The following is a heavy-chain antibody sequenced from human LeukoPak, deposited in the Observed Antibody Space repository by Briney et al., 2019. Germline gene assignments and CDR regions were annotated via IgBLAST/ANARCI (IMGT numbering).Heavy chain of an antibody. J-gene: IGHJ3*02. CDR2: IFYSGST. CDR1: GGSISSSSYY. CDR3: ARFYDSSDYWEGAFDI. V-gene: IGHV4-39*01. Sequence: SETLSLTCTVSGGSISSSSYYWGWIRQPPGKGLEWIASIFYSGSTYYNPSLKSRVTISVDTFKNHFFLKLSSVTAADTAVYYCARFYDSSDYWEGAFDIWGQGTMVSVSS. D-gene: IGHD3-22*01.